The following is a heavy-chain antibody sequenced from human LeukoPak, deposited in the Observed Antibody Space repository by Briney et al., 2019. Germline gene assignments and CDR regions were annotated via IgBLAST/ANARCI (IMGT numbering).Heavy chain of an antibody. CDR1: GYTFTGYY. V-gene: IGHV1-2*02. CDR2: INPNSGGT. J-gene: IGHJ3*02. Sequence: ASVKVSCKASGYTFTGYYMHWVRQAPRQGLEWMGWINPNSGGTNYAQKFQGRVTMTRDTSISTAYMELSRLRSDDTAVYYCARRLIRGYCSSTSCPGAFDIWGQGTMVTVSS. CDR3: ARRLIRGYCSSTSCPGAFDI. D-gene: IGHD2-2*01.